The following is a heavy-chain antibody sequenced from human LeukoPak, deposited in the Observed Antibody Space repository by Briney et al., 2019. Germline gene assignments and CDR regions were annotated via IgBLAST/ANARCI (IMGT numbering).Heavy chain of an antibody. J-gene: IGHJ4*02. D-gene: IGHD6-19*01. CDR1: GGSFSGYY. CDR3: ARLSRGRWLGY. CDR2: INHSGST. V-gene: IGHV4-34*01. Sequence: SETLSLTCAVYGGSFSGYYWSWIRQPPGKGLEWIGEINHSGSTNYNPSLKSRVTISVDTSKNQFSLKLSPVTAADTAVYYCARLSRGRWLGYWGQGTLVTVSS.